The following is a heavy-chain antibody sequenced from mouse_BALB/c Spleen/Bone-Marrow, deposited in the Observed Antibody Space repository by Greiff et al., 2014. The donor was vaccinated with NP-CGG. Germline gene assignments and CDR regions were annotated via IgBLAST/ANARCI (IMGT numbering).Heavy chain of an antibody. D-gene: IGHD2-14*01. J-gene: IGHJ4*01. CDR1: GYAFTNYL. Sequence: VQLQQSGVELVRPGTSVKVSCKASGYAFTNYLIEWVKQRPGQGLEWIGVINPGSGGTNYNEKFKGKATLTADKSSSTAYMQLSSLTSDDSAVYFCAREVRRNYAMDYWGQGTSVTVSS. CDR3: AREVRRNYAMDY. CDR2: INPGSGGT. V-gene: IGHV1-54*03.